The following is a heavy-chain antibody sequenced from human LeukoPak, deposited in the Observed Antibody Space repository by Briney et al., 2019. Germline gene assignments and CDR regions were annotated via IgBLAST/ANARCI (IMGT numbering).Heavy chain of an antibody. CDR2: IFHSGST. V-gene: IGHV4-39*01. Sequence: SETLTLTCTVSGGSLSSSSYYWGWIRQPPGKGLGWIGSIFHSGSTYYNPSLKSRVTISVDTSKNQFSLKLSSVTAADTAVYYCASDNSGYDTGWFDPWGQGTLVTVSS. D-gene: IGHD5-12*01. J-gene: IGHJ5*02. CDR1: GGSLSSSSYY. CDR3: ASDNSGYDTGWFDP.